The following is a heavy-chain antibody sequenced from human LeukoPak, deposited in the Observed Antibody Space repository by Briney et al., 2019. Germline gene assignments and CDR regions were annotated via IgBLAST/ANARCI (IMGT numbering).Heavy chain of an antibody. V-gene: IGHV1-69*04. Sequence: SVKVSCKASGGTFSSYAISWVRQAPGQGLEWMGRIIPILGIANYAQKFQGRVTITADKSTSTAYMELSSLRSEDTAVYYCARGVPFRELRYYYYYGMDVWGQGTTVTVSS. D-gene: IGHD1-26*01. CDR3: ARGVPFRELRYYYYYGMDV. CDR1: GGTFSSYA. CDR2: IIPILGIA. J-gene: IGHJ6*02.